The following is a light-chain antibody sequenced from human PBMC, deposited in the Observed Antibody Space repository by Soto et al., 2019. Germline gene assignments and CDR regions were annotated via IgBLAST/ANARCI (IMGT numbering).Light chain of an antibody. Sequence: QSALTQPPSASGSPGQSVTIPCTGTSSDVGGYNYVSWYQQHPGKAPKLMIYEVTKRPSGVPDRFSASKSGNTASLTVSGLLAEDEADYYCSSHTGIINVVFGGGTKLTVL. J-gene: IGLJ3*02. CDR1: SSDVGGYNY. CDR3: SSHTGIINVV. V-gene: IGLV2-8*01. CDR2: EVT.